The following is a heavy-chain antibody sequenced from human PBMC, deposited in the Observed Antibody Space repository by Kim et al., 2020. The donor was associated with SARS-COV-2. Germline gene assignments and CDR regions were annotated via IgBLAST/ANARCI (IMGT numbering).Heavy chain of an antibody. V-gene: IGHV1-18*01. CDR1: GYPFTGFG. J-gene: IGHJ3*02. CDR2: INTYTGNT. CDR3: ARGGLMDRPYDTFDT. Sequence: ASVKVSCKASGYPFTGFGISWVRQAPGQGLEWMGWINTYTGNTNYVQNLQGRVTMTTDTSTSTAYMELRSLRSDDTAVYYCARGGLMDRPYDTFDTWGQG. D-gene: IGHD3-16*01.